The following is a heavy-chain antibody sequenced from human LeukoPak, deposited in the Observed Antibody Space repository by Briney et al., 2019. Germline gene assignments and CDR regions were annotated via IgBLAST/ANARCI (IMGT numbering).Heavy chain of an antibody. V-gene: IGHV4-34*01. CDR3: AREPTSGREPTSGRPLDY. CDR2: INHGEST. J-gene: IGHJ4*02. Sequence: PSETLSLTCAVSGGSFSGYYWYWIRQPPGKGLEWIGEINHGESTNYNPSLKSRATLSVDTSKNQFSLKLTSVTAADTAVYYCAREPTSGREPTSGRPLDYWGQGTLVTVSS. CDR1: GGSFSGYY. D-gene: IGHD5-12*01.